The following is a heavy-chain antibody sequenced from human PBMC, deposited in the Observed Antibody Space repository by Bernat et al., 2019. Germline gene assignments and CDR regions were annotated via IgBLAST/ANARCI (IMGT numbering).Heavy chain of an antibody. J-gene: IGHJ4*02. Sequence: EVQLLESGGGLVQPGGSLRLSCAASGFTFSSYAMSWVRQAPGKGLEWVSAISGSGGSTYYADSVKGRFTISRDNSKNTLYLQMNSLRAEDTAVYYCAKTGGSVTTSPYFFDYWGQGTLVTVSS. D-gene: IGHD4-17*01. CDR2: ISGSGGST. V-gene: IGHV3-23*01. CDR1: GFTFSSYA. CDR3: AKTGGSVTTSPYFFDY.